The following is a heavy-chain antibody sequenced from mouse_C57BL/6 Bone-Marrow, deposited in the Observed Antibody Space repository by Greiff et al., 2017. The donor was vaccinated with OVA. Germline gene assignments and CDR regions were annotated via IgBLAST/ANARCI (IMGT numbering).Heavy chain of an antibody. V-gene: IGHV2-2*01. CDR2: IWSGGST. CDR1: GFSLTSYG. CDR3: ARNLDDYDGYWYFDV. Sequence: QVQLKESGPGLVQPSQSLSITCTVSGFSLTSYGVHWVRQSPGKGLEWLGVIWSGGSTDYNAAFISRLSISKDNSKSQVFLKMNSLQADDTAIYYCARNLDDYDGYWYFDVWGTGTTVTVSS. D-gene: IGHD2-4*01. J-gene: IGHJ1*03.